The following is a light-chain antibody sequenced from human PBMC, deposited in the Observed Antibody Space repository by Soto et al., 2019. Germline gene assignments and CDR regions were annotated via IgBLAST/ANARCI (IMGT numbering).Light chain of an antibody. Sequence: EIVMTQSPATLSVSPGERATLSCRASQSVSSNLAWYQQKPGQAPRLIIYGASTRATGVPARFSGTGSGTEFTLTISSLQSEDFAVYYCQQYNNWPPVTFGQGTRLEIK. CDR2: GAS. CDR1: QSVSSN. CDR3: QQYNNWPPVT. V-gene: IGKV3-15*01. J-gene: IGKJ5*01.